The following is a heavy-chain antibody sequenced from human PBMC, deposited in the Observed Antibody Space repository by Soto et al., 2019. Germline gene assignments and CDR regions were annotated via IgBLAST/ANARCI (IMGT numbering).Heavy chain of an antibody. CDR2: TSSSSSYT. V-gene: IGHV3-11*06. Sequence: GGSLRLSCAASGFTFGDYYMSWIRQAPGKGLEWVSHTSSSSSYTNYADSVKGRFTMSRDNAKNSLYLQMNSLRAEDTAVYYCARDLGYCSGGRCYSYYHGMDVWGQGTTVTVSS. J-gene: IGHJ6*02. CDR1: GFTFGDYY. CDR3: ARDLGYCSGGRCYSYYHGMDV. D-gene: IGHD2-15*01.